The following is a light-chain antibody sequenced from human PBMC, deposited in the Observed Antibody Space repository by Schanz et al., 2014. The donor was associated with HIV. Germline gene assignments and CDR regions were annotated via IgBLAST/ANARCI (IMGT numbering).Light chain of an antibody. CDR3: QQYDNWPRT. V-gene: IGKV3-15*01. CDR2: GTS. J-gene: IGKJ1*01. Sequence: EIVMTQSPATLSVSPGERATLSCRASQSVRSNLAWYQQKPGHAPRLLISGTSTRATGIPARFSGSGSGTEFTLTISSLQSEDFAVYYCQQYDNWPRTFGQGTKVEIK. CDR1: QSVRSN.